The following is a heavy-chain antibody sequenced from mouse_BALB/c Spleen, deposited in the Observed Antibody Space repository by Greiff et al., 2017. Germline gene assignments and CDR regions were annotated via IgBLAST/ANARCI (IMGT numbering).Heavy chain of an antibody. Sequence: EVQVVESGGDLVKPGGSLKLSCAASGFTFSSYGMSWVRQTPDKRLEWVATISSGGSYTYYPDSVKGRFTISRDNAKNTLYLQMSSLKSEDTAMYYCTRGYEGFDYWGQGTTLTVSS. CDR2: ISSGGSYT. D-gene: IGHD2-14*01. V-gene: IGHV5-6*01. CDR1: GFTFSSYG. CDR3: TRGYEGFDY. J-gene: IGHJ2*01.